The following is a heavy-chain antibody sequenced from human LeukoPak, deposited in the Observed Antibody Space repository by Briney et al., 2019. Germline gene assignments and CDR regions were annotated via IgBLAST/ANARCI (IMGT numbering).Heavy chain of an antibody. Sequence: SVKVSCKASGGTFSSYAISWVRQAPGQGLEWMGGIIPIFGTANYAQKFQGRVTITADESTSTAYMELSSLRSEDTAVYYCARETTIFGVVMDSYGMDVWGQGTTVTVSS. J-gene: IGHJ6*02. D-gene: IGHD3-3*01. CDR2: IIPIFGTA. CDR1: GGTFSSYA. V-gene: IGHV1-69*13. CDR3: ARETTIFGVVMDSYGMDV.